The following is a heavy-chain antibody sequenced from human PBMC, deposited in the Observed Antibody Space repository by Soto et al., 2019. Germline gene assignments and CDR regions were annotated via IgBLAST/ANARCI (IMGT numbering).Heavy chain of an antibody. CDR3: AGREDTAPHDY. D-gene: IGHD5-18*01. Sequence: QVQLQESGPGLVKPSGTLSLTCAVSGGSISSSNWWSWVRQPPGKGLEWIGEIYHSGSTNYNPSPKRXXTXSXGKSKNQFSLKLSSVTAADTAVYYCAGREDTAPHDYWGQGTLVTVSS. V-gene: IGHV4-4*02. J-gene: IGHJ4*02. CDR1: GGSISSSNW. CDR2: IYHSGST.